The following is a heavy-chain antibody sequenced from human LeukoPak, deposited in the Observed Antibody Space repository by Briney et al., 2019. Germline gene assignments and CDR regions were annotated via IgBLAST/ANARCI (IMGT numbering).Heavy chain of an antibody. CDR1: GITLSNYG. D-gene: IGHD3-22*01. Sequence: PGGSLRLSCAVSGITLSNYGMTWVRQAPGKGLEWVAGISGSGGTTRYADSVKGRFTISRDNPKNTLYLPMNSLRAEDTAVYLCAKRGVVIRVILVGFHKEAYYFDSWGQGALATVSS. V-gene: IGHV3-23*01. J-gene: IGHJ4*02. CDR2: ISGSGGTT. CDR3: AKRGVVIRVILVGFHKEAYYFDS.